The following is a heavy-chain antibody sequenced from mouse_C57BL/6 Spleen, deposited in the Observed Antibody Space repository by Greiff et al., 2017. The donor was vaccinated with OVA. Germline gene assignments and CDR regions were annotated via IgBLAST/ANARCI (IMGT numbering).Heavy chain of an antibody. D-gene: IGHD2-10*01. V-gene: IGHV1-55*01. CDR3: ARRDLLSNGGYYAMDY. CDR1: GYTFTSYW. Sequence: QVQLQQPGAELVKPGASVKMSCKASGYTFTSYWITWVKQRPGQGLEWIGDIYPGSGSTNYNEKFQGKATLTVDTSSSTAYMQLSSLTSEDSAFYYCARRDLLSNGGYYAMDYWGQGTSVTVSS. CDR2: IYPGSGST. J-gene: IGHJ4*01.